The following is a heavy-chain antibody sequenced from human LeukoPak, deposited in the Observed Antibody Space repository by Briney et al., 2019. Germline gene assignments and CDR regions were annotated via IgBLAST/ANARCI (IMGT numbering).Heavy chain of an antibody. CDR3: ARAYYYDSSGYYGFDY. V-gene: IGHV4-30-4*08. J-gene: IGHJ4*02. CDR2: ICYSGST. CDR1: GGSLSSGDYY. Sequence: SETLSLTCTVSGGSLSSGDYYWSWIRQPPGKGLEWIGYICYSGSTYYNPSLKSRVTISVDTSKNQFSLKLSSVTAADTAVYYCARAYYYDSSGYYGFDYWGQGTLVTVSS. D-gene: IGHD3-22*01.